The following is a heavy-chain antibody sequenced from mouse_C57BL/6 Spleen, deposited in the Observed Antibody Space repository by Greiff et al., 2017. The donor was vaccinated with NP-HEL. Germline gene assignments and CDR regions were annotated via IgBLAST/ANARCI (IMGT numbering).Heavy chain of an antibody. CDR2: INPSSGYT. CDR1: GYTFTSYT. V-gene: IGHV1-4*01. Sequence: VKLVESGAELARPGASVKMSCKASGYTFTSYTMHWVKQRPGQGLEWIGYINPSSGYTKYNQKFKDKATLTADKSSSTAYMQLSSLTSEDSAVYYCARSTTVVAFDYWGQGTTLTVSS. D-gene: IGHD1-1*01. CDR3: ARSTTVVAFDY. J-gene: IGHJ2*01.